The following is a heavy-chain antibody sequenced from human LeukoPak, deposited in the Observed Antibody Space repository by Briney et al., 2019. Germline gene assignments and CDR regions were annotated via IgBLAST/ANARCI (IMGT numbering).Heavy chain of an antibody. CDR1: GFTFKNYS. D-gene: IGHD3-10*01. J-gene: IGHJ4*02. CDR3: ARGYYGSGSYIY. CDR2: ISYDGSNK. Sequence: GGSLRLSREASGFTFKNYSMPWVRQAPGKGLGWVAVISYDGSNKYYADSVKGRFTISRDNSKNTLYLQMNSLRAEDTAVYYCARGYYGSGSYIYWGQGTLVTVSS. V-gene: IGHV3-30-3*01.